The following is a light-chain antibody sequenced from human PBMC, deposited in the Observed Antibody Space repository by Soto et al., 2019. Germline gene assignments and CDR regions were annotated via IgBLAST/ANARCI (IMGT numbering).Light chain of an antibody. CDR2: EVS. CDR3: SSTRSDPPVV. Sequence: QSALTQPASVSGSPGQSISISCTGTSSDVGGYNYVSWYQQHPGKAPKLMIYEVSNRPSGVSNRFSGSKSGNTASLTISGLQAEDEADYYCSSTRSDPPVVFGTGTKLTVL. J-gene: IGLJ1*01. CDR1: SSDVGGYNY. V-gene: IGLV2-14*01.